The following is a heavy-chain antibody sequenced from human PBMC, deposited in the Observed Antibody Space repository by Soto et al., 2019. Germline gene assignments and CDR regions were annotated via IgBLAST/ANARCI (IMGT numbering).Heavy chain of an antibody. Sequence: ASVKVACKASGGTFSSYAISWVRQAPGQGLEWMGGIIPIFGTANYAQKFQGRVTITADESTSTAYMELSSLRSEDTAVYYCARAAVLYYDSSGYYGYWGQGTLVTVSS. CDR1: GGTFSSYA. V-gene: IGHV1-69*13. CDR2: IIPIFGTA. CDR3: ARAAVLYYDSSGYYGY. J-gene: IGHJ4*02. D-gene: IGHD3-22*01.